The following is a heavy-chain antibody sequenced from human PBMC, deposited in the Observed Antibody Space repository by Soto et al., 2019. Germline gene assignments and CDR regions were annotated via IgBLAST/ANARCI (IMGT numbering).Heavy chain of an antibody. D-gene: IGHD2-2*01. CDR3: ARVPDY. Sequence: SETLSLTCTVSGASVSSGNQYWSWIRQPPGKRLEWIGYIYNSVSTYYSPSLKSRVSISVDTSRNQFSLKLSSVTAADTPVYYCARVPDYWGQGIPVTVSS. CDR1: GASVSSGNQY. V-gene: IGHV4-61*01. J-gene: IGHJ4*02. CDR2: IYNSVST.